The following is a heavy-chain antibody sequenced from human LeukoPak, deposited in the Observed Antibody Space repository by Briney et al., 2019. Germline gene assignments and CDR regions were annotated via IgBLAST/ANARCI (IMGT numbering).Heavy chain of an antibody. CDR3: GRNAAYCIDC. D-gene: IGHD3-9*01. CDR2: IYYTGNA. V-gene: IGHV4-39*07. Sequence: SETLSLTCTVSGGSISSSSYYLGWLRQPPGKGLEWIGSIYYTGNAYYNPSLKSRVTISVDTSNNQFSLKLTSVTAADTAMYYCGRNAAYCIDCWGQGILVTVSS. CDR1: GGSISSSSYY. J-gene: IGHJ1*01.